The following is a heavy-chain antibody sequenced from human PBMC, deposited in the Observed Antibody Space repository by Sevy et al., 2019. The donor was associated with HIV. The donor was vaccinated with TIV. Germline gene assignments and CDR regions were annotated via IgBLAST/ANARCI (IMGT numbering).Heavy chain of an antibody. Sequence: ASVKVSCKASGYTFTGYYMHWVRQAPGQGLEWMGRINPNRGGTNYAQKFQGRVTMTRDTSIGTAYMELSRLRSDDTAVYYCARAIIIMAHIGSFPFDYWGQGTLVTVSS. CDR3: ARAIIIMAHIGSFPFDY. V-gene: IGHV1-2*06. CDR2: INPNRGGT. CDR1: GYTFTGYY. J-gene: IGHJ4*02. D-gene: IGHD3-10*01.